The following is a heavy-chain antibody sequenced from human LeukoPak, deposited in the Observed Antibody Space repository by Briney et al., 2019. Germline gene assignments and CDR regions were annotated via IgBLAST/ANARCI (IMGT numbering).Heavy chain of an antibody. V-gene: IGHV1-46*01. CDR3: ARVGYDSSGYLRVDY. Sequence: ASVKVSCKASGYTFTSYYMHWVRQAPGQGLEWMGIIDPSGGSTSYAQKFQGRVTMTRDTSTSTVYMELSSLRSEDTAVYYCARVGYDSSGYLRVDYWGQGTLVTVSS. J-gene: IGHJ4*02. CDR2: IDPSGGST. CDR1: GYTFTSYY. D-gene: IGHD3-22*01.